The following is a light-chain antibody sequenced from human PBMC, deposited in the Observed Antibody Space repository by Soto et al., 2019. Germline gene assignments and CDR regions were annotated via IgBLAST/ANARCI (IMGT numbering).Light chain of an antibody. Sequence: EIVLTQSPGTLYLSPGERATLSCKASQSLSSSQLAWYQRKPGQAPRLLIYGASSRATGIPDRISGSGSGTDFTLTISRLEAEDFAVYYCQQSRGSPLTFGQGTKVDIK. CDR2: GAS. V-gene: IGKV3-20*01. J-gene: IGKJ1*01. CDR3: QQSRGSPLT. CDR1: QSLSSSQ.